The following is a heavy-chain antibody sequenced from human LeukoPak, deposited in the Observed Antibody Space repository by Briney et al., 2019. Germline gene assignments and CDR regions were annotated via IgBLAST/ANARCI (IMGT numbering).Heavy chain of an antibody. CDR1: GYTFTSYG. Sequence: GASVKVSCKASGYTFTSYGISWVRQAPGQGLEWMGWMNPNSGNTGYAQKFQGRVTITRNTSISTAYMELSSLRSEDTAVYYCARGRGIDAFDIWGQGTMVTVSS. CDR3: ARGRGIDAFDI. V-gene: IGHV1-8*03. J-gene: IGHJ3*02. CDR2: MNPNSGNT.